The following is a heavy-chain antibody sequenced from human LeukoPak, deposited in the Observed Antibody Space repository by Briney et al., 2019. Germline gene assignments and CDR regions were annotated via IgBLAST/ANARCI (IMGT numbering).Heavy chain of an antibody. CDR3: ASRHCSGGDCYFAGADPFDH. CDR1: GFTFSSTY. V-gene: IGHV3-53*01. J-gene: IGHJ4*02. Sequence: PGGSLRVSCAASGFTFSSTYMRWVRQGPGKGLEWVSVVCKHGKIYYIDSVKGRFTISRDTSKNTLYLQMNSLRVEDTAVYYCASRHCSGGDCYFAGADPFDHWGQGTLVTVSS. CDR2: VCKHGKI. D-gene: IGHD2-21*01.